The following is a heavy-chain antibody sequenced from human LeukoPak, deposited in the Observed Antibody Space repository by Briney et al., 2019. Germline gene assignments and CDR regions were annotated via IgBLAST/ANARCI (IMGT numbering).Heavy chain of an antibody. D-gene: IGHD3-16*01. Sequence: GGPVTLLCAASGFVHSSKWLNWLRQAPGKGGEGVAYINPYECTKSSADSVKGRHHISRDNTKNSLYLQMNSLRAEDTAVYYCARDPGWGAFNLCGQGSLVSVSS. J-gene: IGHJ5*02. CDR1: GFVHSSKW. CDR2: INPYECTK. CDR3: ARDPGWGAFNL. V-gene: IGHV3-7*01.